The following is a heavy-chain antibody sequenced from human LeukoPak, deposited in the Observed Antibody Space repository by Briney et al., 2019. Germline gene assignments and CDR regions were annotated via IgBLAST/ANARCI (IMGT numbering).Heavy chain of an antibody. CDR3: TRNSGWYGLS. Sequence: GGTLRLSCAASGFTFSSYGMSWVRQAPGKGLEWVSGISGSGGSTYYADSVKGRLTISRDNSKNTLYLQMNSLRAEDTAVYYCTRNSGWYGLSWGQGTLVTVSS. CDR1: GFTFSSYG. J-gene: IGHJ1*01. CDR2: ISGSGGST. D-gene: IGHD6-19*01. V-gene: IGHV3-23*01.